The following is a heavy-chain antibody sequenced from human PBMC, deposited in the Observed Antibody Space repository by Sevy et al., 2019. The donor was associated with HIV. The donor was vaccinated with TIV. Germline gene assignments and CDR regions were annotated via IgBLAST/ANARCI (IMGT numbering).Heavy chain of an antibody. Sequence: GGSLRLSCAASGFTFDDYTMHWVRQAPGKGLEWVSLISWDGGSTYYADSVKGRFTISRDNSKNPLYLQMNSLGTEDTALYYCAKDGVYSSSSGSTPYYFDYWGQGTLVTVSS. J-gene: IGHJ4*02. V-gene: IGHV3-43*01. CDR1: GFTFDDYT. CDR3: AKDGVYSSSSGSTPYYFDY. D-gene: IGHD6-6*01. CDR2: ISWDGGST.